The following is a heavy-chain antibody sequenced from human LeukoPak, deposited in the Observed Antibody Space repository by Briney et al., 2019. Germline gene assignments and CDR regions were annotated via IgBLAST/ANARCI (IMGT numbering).Heavy chain of an antibody. Sequence: SETLSPTCTVSGGSISSYYWSWIRQPPGKGLEWIGYIYYSGSTNYNPSLKSRVTISVDTSKNQFSLKLSSVTAADTAVYYCARHEDSAIIDYWGQGTLVTVSS. D-gene: IGHD2-2*02. CDR3: ARHEDSAIIDY. J-gene: IGHJ4*02. V-gene: IGHV4-59*08. CDR1: GGSISSYY. CDR2: IYYSGST.